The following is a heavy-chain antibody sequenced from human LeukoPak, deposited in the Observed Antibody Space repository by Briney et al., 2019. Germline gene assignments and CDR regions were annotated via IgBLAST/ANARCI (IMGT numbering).Heavy chain of an antibody. Sequence: GGSLRLSCAASGFTFSSYAMSWVRQAPGKGLEWVSAISGSGGSTYYADSAKGRFTSSRDYSKRTVYLQMNSLRAEDTAVYYCAKNGEPHYYMDVLGKGTTVTVSS. D-gene: IGHD1-14*01. V-gene: IGHV3-23*01. CDR2: ISGSGGST. CDR1: GFTFSSYA. J-gene: IGHJ6*03. CDR3: AKNGEPHYYMDV.